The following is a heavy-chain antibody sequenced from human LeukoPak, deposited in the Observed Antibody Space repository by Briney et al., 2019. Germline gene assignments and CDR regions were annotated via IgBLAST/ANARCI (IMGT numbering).Heavy chain of an antibody. CDR1: GGSISSSSYY. V-gene: IGHV4-39*07. Sequence: SVTLSLTCTVSGGSISSSSYYWGWIRQPPGKGLEWIGSIYYSGSTYYNPSLKSRVTISVDTSKNQFSLKLSSVTAADTAVYYCARGKRGSFDYWGQGTLVTVSS. CDR2: IYYSGST. D-gene: IGHD6-19*01. CDR3: ARGKRGSFDY. J-gene: IGHJ4*02.